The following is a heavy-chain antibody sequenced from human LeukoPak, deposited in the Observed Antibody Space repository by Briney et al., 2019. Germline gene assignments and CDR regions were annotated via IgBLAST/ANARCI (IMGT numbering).Heavy chain of an antibody. CDR3: ARGHPNYYDSSGYYYSLYYYYYMDV. Sequence: SETLSLTCTVSGGSISSSSYYWGWLRQPPGKGLEWIGSIYYSGSTYYNPSLKSRVTISVDTSKNQFSLKLSSVTAADSAVYYCARGHPNYYDSSGYYYSLYYYYYMDVWGKGTTVTVSS. J-gene: IGHJ6*03. CDR2: IYYSGST. D-gene: IGHD3-22*01. V-gene: IGHV4-39*07. CDR1: GGSISSSSYY.